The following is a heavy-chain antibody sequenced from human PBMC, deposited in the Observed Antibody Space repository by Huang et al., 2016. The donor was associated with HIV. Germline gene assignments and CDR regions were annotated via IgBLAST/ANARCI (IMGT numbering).Heavy chain of an antibody. CDR1: GYTFTGYT. CDR3: ARGSPGITDH. CDR2: NNTGNSNT. D-gene: IGHD3-10*01. Sequence: QAQLVQSGAEVKKPGASVKVSCKASGYTFTGYTFHWLRQAPGQRLEWMGRNNTGNSNTKDSQNVQGRVTISRDTSASTAYMELSRLRSEDTALYYCARGSPGITDHWGQGTLVTVSS. J-gene: IGHJ4*02. V-gene: IGHV1-3*04.